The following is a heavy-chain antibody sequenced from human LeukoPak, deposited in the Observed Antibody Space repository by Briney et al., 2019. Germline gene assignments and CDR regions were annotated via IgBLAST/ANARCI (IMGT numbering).Heavy chain of an antibody. Sequence: PGGSLRLSCAASGFTFSSYSMNWVRQAPEKGLEWVSGISGSGGSTYHADSVKGRFTISRDNSKNTLYLQMNSLRAEDTAVYYCAKIGRRYDFWTGYYEEEVDYMDVWGKGTTVTVSS. CDR3: AKIGRRYDFWTGYYEEEVDYMDV. CDR2: ISGSGGST. J-gene: IGHJ6*03. V-gene: IGHV3-23*01. D-gene: IGHD3-3*01. CDR1: GFTFSSYS.